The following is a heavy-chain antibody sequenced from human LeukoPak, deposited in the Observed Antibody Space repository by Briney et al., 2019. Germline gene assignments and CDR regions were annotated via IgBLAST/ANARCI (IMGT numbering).Heavy chain of an antibody. V-gene: IGHV3-23*01. D-gene: IGHD3-22*01. Sequence: GGSLRFSCAASGFTFSSYAMSWVRQAPGKGLEWVSAISGSGGSTYYADSVKGRFTISRDNSKNTLYLQMNSLRAEDTAVYYCAKDVRQYYDSSGYGNDAFDIWGQGTMVTVSS. J-gene: IGHJ3*02. CDR3: AKDVRQYYDSSGYGNDAFDI. CDR1: GFTFSSYA. CDR2: ISGSGGST.